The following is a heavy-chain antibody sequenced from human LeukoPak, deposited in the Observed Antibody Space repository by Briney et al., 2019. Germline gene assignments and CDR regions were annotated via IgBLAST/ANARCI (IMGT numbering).Heavy chain of an antibody. J-gene: IGHJ3*02. D-gene: IGHD2-8*01. V-gene: IGHV6-1*01. CDR1: GDSVSSNSPA. Sequence: SQTLSLTCAISGDSVSSNSPAWNWIRQSPSRGLEWLGRTYYRSKWYNDYAVSVKSRITINPDTSKNQFSLQLNSVTPEDTAVYYCARDYCTNGVCYRAHDAFDIWGQGTMVTVSS. CDR2: TYYRSKWYN. CDR3: ARDYCTNGVCYRAHDAFDI.